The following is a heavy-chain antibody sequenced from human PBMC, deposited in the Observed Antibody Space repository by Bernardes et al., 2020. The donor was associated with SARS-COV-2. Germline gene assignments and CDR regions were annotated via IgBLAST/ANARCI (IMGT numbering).Heavy chain of an antibody. D-gene: IGHD3-10*01. Sequence: GGSLRLSCAASGFTFSSYSMNWVRQAPGKGLEWVSYISSSSSTIYYADSVKGRFTISRDNAKNSLYLQMNSLRAEDTAVYYCARTGFYYGSGSPHLGMDVWGQGTTVTVYS. CDR1: GFTFSSYS. J-gene: IGHJ6*02. CDR3: ARTGFYYGSGSPHLGMDV. V-gene: IGHV3-48*01. CDR2: ISSSSSTI.